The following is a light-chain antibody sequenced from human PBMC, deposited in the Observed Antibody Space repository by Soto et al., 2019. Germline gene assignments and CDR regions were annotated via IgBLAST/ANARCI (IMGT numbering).Light chain of an antibody. CDR3: SSYTSSYTGV. V-gene: IGLV2-14*01. J-gene: IGLJ3*02. CDR1: SSDVGGYNY. Sequence: QSALTQPASVSGSLGQSITISCTGTSSDVGGYNYVSWYQQHPGKAPKLMICEVTNRPSGVSNRFSGSKSGNTASLTISGLQAEDEADYYCSSYTSSYTGVFGGGTQLTVL. CDR2: EVT.